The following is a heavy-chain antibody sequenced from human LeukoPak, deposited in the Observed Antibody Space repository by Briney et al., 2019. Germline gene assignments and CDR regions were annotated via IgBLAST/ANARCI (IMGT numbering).Heavy chain of an antibody. Sequence: PGGSLRLSCAASGFTVSSNYMSWVRQAPGEGLEWVSVIYSGGSTYYADSVKGRFTISRDNSKNTLYLQMNSLRAEDTAVYYCARAIQIGTDAFDIWGQGTMVTVSS. CDR3: ARAIQIGTDAFDI. D-gene: IGHD2-2*02. CDR2: IYSGGST. V-gene: IGHV3-53*01. CDR1: GFTVSSNY. J-gene: IGHJ3*02.